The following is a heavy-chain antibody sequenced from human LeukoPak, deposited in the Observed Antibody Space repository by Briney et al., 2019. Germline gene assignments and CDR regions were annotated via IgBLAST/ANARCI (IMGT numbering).Heavy chain of an antibody. J-gene: IGHJ3*02. CDR1: GGSFSGYY. CDR3: ASRAYYDFWSGYLDAFDI. D-gene: IGHD3-3*01. CDR2: INHSGST. Sequence: PSETLSLTCAVYGGSFSGYYWSWIRQPPGKGLEWLGEINHSGSTNYNPSLKSRVTISVDTSKNQFSLKLSSVTAADTAVYYCASRAYYDFWSGYLDAFDIWGQGTMVTVSS. V-gene: IGHV4-34*01.